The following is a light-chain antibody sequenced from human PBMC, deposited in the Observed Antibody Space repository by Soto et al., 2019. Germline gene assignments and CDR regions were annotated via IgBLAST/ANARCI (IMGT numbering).Light chain of an antibody. CDR2: KVS. CDR1: NSDVGGYNY. V-gene: IGLV2-14*01. CDR3: SSYTTTNAVV. Sequence: QSVLTQPASVSGSPGQSITISCTGSNSDVGGYNYVSWYQHHPDKAPKLMIYKVSLRPSGVSSRFSGSKSGNTASLTISGLQPEDESHYYCSSYTTTNAVVFGGGTKLTVL. J-gene: IGLJ2*01.